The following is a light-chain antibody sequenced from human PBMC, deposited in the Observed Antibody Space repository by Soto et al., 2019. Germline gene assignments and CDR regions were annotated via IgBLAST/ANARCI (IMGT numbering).Light chain of an antibody. CDR1: QTITTW. J-gene: IGKJ5*01. CDR3: QQSYSTPYT. V-gene: IGKV1-39*01. CDR2: AAA. Sequence: DVQVTQTPPTLSASVGDRVTITCGASQTITTWMAWYQQKPGKAPKLLIYAAASLQSGVPSRFSGSGSGTDFTLTISSLQPEDFATYSCQQSYSTPYTFGQGTRLEIK.